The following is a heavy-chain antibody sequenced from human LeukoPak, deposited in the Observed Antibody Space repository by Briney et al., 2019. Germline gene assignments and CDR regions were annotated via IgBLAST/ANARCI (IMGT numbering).Heavy chain of an antibody. V-gene: IGHV6-1*01. J-gene: IGHJ4*02. Sequence: SQTLSLTCAISGDRVSNNSASWNWLRQSPSKGLEWLGRTYYRSKWSTDYVVSVKRRITINVHTSKNQFSLQLNSVTPEDTAVYYCTKGPGKFEYWGQGTLVIVSS. CDR3: TKGPGKFEY. D-gene: IGHD3-10*01. CDR2: TYYRSKWST. CDR1: GDRVSNNSAS.